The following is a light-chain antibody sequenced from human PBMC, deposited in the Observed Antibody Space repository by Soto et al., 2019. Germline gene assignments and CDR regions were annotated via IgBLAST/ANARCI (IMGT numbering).Light chain of an antibody. CDR1: SSDVGGYNY. CDR2: DVS. J-gene: IGLJ1*01. Sequence: QSVLAQPASVSGAPGQSLTLSCTGNSSDVGGYNYVSWYQQHPGKAPKLMIYDVSNRPSGVSNRFSGSKSGNTASLTISGLQAEDEADYYCSSYTSSSTRVFGTGTRSPS. V-gene: IGLV2-14*01. CDR3: SSYTSSSTRV.